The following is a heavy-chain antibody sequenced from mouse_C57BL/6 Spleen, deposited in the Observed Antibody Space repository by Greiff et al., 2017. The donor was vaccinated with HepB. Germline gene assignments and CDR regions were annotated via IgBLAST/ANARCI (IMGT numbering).Heavy chain of an antibody. CDR3: ARHEDLDVNYDYAMDY. V-gene: IGHV1-62-2*01. CDR2: FYPGSGSI. Sequence: QVQLKESGAELVKPGASVKLSCKASGYTFTEYTIHWVKQRSGQGLEWIGWFYPGSGSIKYNEKFKDKATLTADKSSSTVYMELSRLTSEDSAVYFCARHEDLDVNYDYAMDYWGQGTSVTVSS. D-gene: IGHD2-1*01. J-gene: IGHJ4*01. CDR1: GYTFTEYT.